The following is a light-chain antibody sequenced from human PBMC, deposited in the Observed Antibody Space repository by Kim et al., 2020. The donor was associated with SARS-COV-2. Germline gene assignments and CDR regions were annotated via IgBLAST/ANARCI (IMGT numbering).Light chain of an antibody. J-gene: IGKJ2*01. Sequence: PGERATRSCRSSQSVGNYLAWYQQKPGQAPRLLIYDAYNRATGIPARFSGSGSGTDFTLTISSLEPEHFAVYYCQQRNHWPPMYTFGQGTKLEI. CDR3: QQRNHWPPMYT. CDR1: QSVGNY. CDR2: DAY. V-gene: IGKV3-11*01.